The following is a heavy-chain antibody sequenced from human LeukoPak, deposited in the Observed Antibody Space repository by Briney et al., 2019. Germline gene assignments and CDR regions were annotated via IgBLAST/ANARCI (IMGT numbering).Heavy chain of an antibody. D-gene: IGHD5-12*01. CDR1: GFVLSDYG. V-gene: IGHV3-30*02. J-gene: IGHJ5*02. Sequence: GGSLRLSCTASGFVLSDYGMHWVRQAPGKGLEWVAFVRNDGSNEYYVGSVKGRFTISRDKSKNTLYLQMNSMRAEDTAVYSCAKESDSGYHSEGPKTWGLGTLVTVSS. CDR3: AKESDSGYHSEGPKT. CDR2: VRNDGSNE.